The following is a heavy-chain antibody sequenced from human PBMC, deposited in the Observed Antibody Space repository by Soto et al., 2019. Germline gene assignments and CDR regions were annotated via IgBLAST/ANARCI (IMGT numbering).Heavy chain of an antibody. J-gene: IGHJ3*02. CDR1: GFTSSSYW. CDR3: ARDCSGGSCHDAFDI. D-gene: IGHD2-15*01. V-gene: IGHV3-7*01. CDR2: IKQDGSEK. Sequence: GGSLRLSCAASGFTSSSYWMSWVRQAPGKGLEWVANIKQDGSEKCYVDSVKGRFTISRDNAKNSLYLQMNSLRAEDTAVYYCARDCSGGSCHDAFDIWGQGTMVTVSS.